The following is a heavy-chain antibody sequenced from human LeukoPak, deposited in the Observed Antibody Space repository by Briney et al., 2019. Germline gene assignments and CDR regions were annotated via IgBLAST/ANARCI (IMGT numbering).Heavy chain of an antibody. V-gene: IGHV1-18*01. CDR3: ARGRRDGYNRRAFDI. J-gene: IGHJ3*02. CDR2: ISAYNGNT. D-gene: IGHD5-24*01. Sequence: GASVKVSCKASGYTFTSYGISWVRQAPGQGLEWVGWISAYNGNTNYAQKLQGRVTMTTDTSASTAYMELRSLRSDDTAVYYCARGRRDGYNRRAFDIWGQGTMVTVSS. CDR1: GYTFTSYG.